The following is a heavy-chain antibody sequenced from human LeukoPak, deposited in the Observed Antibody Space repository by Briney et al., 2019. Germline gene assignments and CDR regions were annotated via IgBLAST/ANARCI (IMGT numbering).Heavy chain of an antibody. CDR3: ARDSSDYGDYEGYFDY. Sequence: ASVKVSCKASGYTFTSYYMHWVRQAPGQGLEWMGITNPSGGSTSYAQKFQGRVTMTRDMSTSTVYMELSSLRSEDTAVYYCARDSSDYGDYEGYFDYWGQGTLVTVSS. CDR1: GYTFTSYY. D-gene: IGHD4-17*01. J-gene: IGHJ4*02. CDR2: TNPSGGST. V-gene: IGHV1-46*01.